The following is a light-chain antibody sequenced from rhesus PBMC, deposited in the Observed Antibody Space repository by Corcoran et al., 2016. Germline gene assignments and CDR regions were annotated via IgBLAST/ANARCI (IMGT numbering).Light chain of an antibody. CDR1: QSIRNW. CDR3: QQYSSSPLT. CDR2: KAS. J-gene: IGKJ4*01. Sequence: DIQMTQSPSSLSASVGDTVTITCRASQSIRNWLAWYQQETGKAPKFLIYKASSLQSGVPSRFSGSGSCTDFTLTISSLQSEDFATYYCQQYSSSPLTVGGGTKVDLK. V-gene: IGKV1-22*01.